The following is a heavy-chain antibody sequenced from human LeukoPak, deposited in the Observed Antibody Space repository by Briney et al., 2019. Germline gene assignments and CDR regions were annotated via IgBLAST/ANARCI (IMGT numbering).Heavy chain of an antibody. CDR2: IYYSGST. J-gene: IGHJ6*03. CDR3: ARTTMVRGTYYMDV. D-gene: IGHD3-10*01. Sequence: PSETLSLTCTVSGGSISSYYWSWIRQPPGKGLEWIGYIYYSGSTNYNPSLKSRVTISVDTSKNQFSLKLSSVIAADTAVYYCARTTMVRGTYYMDVWGKGTTVTVSS. V-gene: IGHV4-59*01. CDR1: GGSISSYY.